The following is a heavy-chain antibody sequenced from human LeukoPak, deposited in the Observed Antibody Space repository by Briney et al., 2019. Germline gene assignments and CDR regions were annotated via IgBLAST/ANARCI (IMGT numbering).Heavy chain of an antibody. CDR1: GGSIGRYY. CDR2: IYTNVAT. J-gene: IGHJ4*02. V-gene: IGHV4-4*07. CDR3: ARAGTANYLFDH. Sequence: SETLSLTCTVSGGSIGRYYWAFFRRSSLTRLEWIGHIYTNVATNYNPSFKGRVTVSVDTSKNQISLRLTFVTAADTAMYYCARAGTANYLFDHWGQGTPVTVSS. D-gene: IGHD4/OR15-4a*01.